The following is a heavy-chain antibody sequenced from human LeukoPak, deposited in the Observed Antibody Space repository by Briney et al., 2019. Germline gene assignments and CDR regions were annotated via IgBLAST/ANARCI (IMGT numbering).Heavy chain of an antibody. CDR2: SSAYNGNT. D-gene: IGHD3-9*01. Sequence: GASVKVSCRASGYTFTSYGISWVRQAPGQGLEWTGWSSAYNGNTNYAQKLQGRVTMTTDTSTSTAYMELRSLRSDDTAVYYCARDGGLRYDILTGYYTMLYFDYWGQGTLVTVSS. CDR1: GYTFTSYG. CDR3: ARDGGLRYDILTGYYTMLYFDY. J-gene: IGHJ4*02. V-gene: IGHV1-18*01.